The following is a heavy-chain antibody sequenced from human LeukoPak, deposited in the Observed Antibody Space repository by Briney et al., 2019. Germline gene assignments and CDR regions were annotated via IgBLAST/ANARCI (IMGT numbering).Heavy chain of an antibody. V-gene: IGHV4-59*01. D-gene: IGHD3-22*01. CDR3: ARGAHSSGYYSIFYFDY. CDR2: IYYSGST. CDR1: GGSISRYY. Sequence: SETLSLTCTVSGGSISRYYWNWIRQPPGKGLEWIGDIYYSGSTNYNPSLKSRVTIAVDTPKNQFSLKLSSVTAADTAVYYCARGAHSSGYYSIFYFDYWGQGTLVTVSS. J-gene: IGHJ4*02.